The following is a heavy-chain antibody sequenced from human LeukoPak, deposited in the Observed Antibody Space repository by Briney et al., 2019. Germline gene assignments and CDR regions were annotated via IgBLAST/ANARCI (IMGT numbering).Heavy chain of an antibody. V-gene: IGHV3-23*01. J-gene: IGHJ4*02. Sequence: GGSLRLSCAASGFTFSSYAMSWVRQAPGKGLEWVSAISGSGGSTYYADSVKGRFTISRDNSKNTLYLKMNSLRAEDTAMYYCARGDDSGYYDYFDYWGQGALVTVSS. D-gene: IGHD3-22*01. CDR3: ARGDDSGYYDYFDY. CDR2: ISGSGGST. CDR1: GFTFSSYA.